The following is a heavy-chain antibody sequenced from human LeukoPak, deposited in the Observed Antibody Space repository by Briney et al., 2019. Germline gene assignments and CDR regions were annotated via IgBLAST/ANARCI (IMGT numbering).Heavy chain of an antibody. CDR2: IRRRAYGCSA. D-gene: IGHD1-14*01. Sequence: QSGGSLRLSCTTPGFSFDDFARSWVRQPPGKGLEWVGFIRRRAYGCSAEYAASVKGRFIISRDDSKRIAYLQRNRLKTEDTAVYYCSGNGLVDFDYWGEGARVTVSP. J-gene: IGHJ4*02. CDR1: GFSFDDFA. V-gene: IGHV3-49*04. CDR3: SGNGLVDFDY.